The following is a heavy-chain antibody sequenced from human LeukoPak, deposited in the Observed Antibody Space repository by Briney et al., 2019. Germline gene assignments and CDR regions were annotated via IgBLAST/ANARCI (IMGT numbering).Heavy chain of an antibody. D-gene: IGHD6-13*01. J-gene: IGHJ4*02. CDR3: ARDPTYSSSGGWYFAY. CDR1: GFTFSSYA. Sequence: PGGSLRLSCAASGFTFSSYAMSWVRQASGKGLEWVSAISGSGGSTYYADSVKGRFTISRDNSKNTLYLQMNRLRAEDTAVYYCARDPTYSSSGGWYFAYWGQGTLVTVSS. CDR2: ISGSGGST. V-gene: IGHV3-23*01.